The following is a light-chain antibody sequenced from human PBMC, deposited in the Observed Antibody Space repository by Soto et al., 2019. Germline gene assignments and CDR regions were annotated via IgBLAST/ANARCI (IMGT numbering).Light chain of an antibody. CDR3: QQYYTTPHT. V-gene: IGKV4-1*01. CDR1: QSILYSSNNKNY. J-gene: IGKJ1*01. Sequence: DIVMTQSPDSLAVSLGERATINCKSSQSILYSSNNKNYLAWYQQKPGQPPKLLIYWASTRESGVPDRLSGSGSGTDFTLTISSLQAEDVAVYYCQQYYTTPHTFGQGTKVDIK. CDR2: WAS.